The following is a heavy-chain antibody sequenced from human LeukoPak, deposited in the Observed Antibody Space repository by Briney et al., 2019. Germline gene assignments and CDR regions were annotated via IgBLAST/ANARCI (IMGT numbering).Heavy chain of an antibody. CDR2: ISGSGGST. J-gene: IGHJ2*01. V-gene: IGHV3-23*01. CDR3: ARDRALWYFDL. CDR1: GFTFSFYA. Sequence: PGGSLRLSCAASGFTFSFYAMTWVRQAPGKGLEWVSAISGSGGSTYYADSVKGRFTISRDNSKNTLYLQVNSLRAEDTAVYYRARDRALWYFDLWGRGTLVTVSS.